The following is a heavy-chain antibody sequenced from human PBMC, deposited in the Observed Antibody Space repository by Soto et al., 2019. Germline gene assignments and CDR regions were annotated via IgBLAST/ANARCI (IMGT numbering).Heavy chain of an antibody. CDR1: GGSISSSIYY. CDR2: IYYSGST. Sequence: PSETLSLTCTVSGGSISSSIYYWGWIGHPPGKGLEWIGSIYYSGSTYYNPSLKSRVTISVDTSKNQFSLKLSSVTAADTAVYYCARLGRTAAASGWFDPWGQGTLVTVSS. V-gene: IGHV4-39*01. CDR3: ARLGRTAAASGWFDP. J-gene: IGHJ5*02. D-gene: IGHD6-13*01.